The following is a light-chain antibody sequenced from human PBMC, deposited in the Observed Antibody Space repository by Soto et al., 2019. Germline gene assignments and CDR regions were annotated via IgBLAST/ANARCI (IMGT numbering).Light chain of an antibody. J-gene: IGLJ2*01. CDR2: GVN. CDR1: SSDIGAYDY. CDR3: CSYAGTFHVL. V-gene: IGLV2-11*01. Sequence: QSALSQPHSVSGSPGQSVTISCTGTSSDIGAYDYVSWYQQHPGKAPKLMIYGVNKRPSGVSERFSGSKSGNTASLTISGLQAEDEADYYCCSYAGTFHVLFGGGTKLTVL.